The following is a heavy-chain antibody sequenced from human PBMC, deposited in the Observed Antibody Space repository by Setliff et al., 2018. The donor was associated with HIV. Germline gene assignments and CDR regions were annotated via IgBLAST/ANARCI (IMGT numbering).Heavy chain of an antibody. CDR1: GGSVSDTSYY. J-gene: IGHJ4*02. V-gene: IGHV4-39*01. D-gene: IGHD5-12*01. CDR3: ARLGDSGYDFRGYFDY. Sequence: SETLSLTCTVSGGSVSDTSYYWEWIRQPPGKGLEWLANVYYSGGTYYNPSLNSRVTISVDTSRNQFSLKLTSVTAADTALYFCARLGDSGYDFRGYFDYWGQRKLVT. CDR2: VYYSGGT.